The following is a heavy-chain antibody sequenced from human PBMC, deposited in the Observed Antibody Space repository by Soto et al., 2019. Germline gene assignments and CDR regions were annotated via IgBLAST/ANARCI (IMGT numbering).Heavy chain of an antibody. V-gene: IGHV3-30*04. CDR2: ISYDGRYR. J-gene: IGHJ2*01. CDR1: GFALTPYA. D-gene: IGHD1-26*01. Sequence: QEQLVASGGGVVQPGRSLRLSCAASGFALTPYAMHWVRQAPGKGLEWVAIISYDGRYRSYGDSVTGRFTISRDNSENSLYLQMDTLRSEATAVYYCARAWDRGGGRYLWKCDLLGRGTLVTVSS. CDR3: ARAWDRGGGRYLWKCDL.